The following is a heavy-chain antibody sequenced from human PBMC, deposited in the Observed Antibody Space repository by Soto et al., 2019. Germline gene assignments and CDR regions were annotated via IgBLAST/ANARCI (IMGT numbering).Heavy chain of an antibody. V-gene: IGHV2-5*02. J-gene: IGHJ4*02. Sequence: QITLKESGPTVVKPTEPLTLTCTFSGFSLTTSGVGVGWVRQSPGKAPEWLALIYWDDDKRYSTSLKSRLTNTKDTSKNPVVLTMANVDPADTATYYCAHRVLRTVFGLVTTTAIYFDFWGQGTPVVVSS. CDR3: AHRVLRTVFGLVTTTAIYFDF. CDR1: GFSLTTSGVG. CDR2: IYWDDDK. D-gene: IGHD3-3*01.